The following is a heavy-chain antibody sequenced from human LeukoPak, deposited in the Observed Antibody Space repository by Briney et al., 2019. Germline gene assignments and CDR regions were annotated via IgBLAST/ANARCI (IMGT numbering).Heavy chain of an antibody. Sequence: SGGSLRLSCAAPGFTFSSYGMHWVRQAPGKGLEWVAVISYDGSNKYYADSVKGRFTISRDNSKNTLYLQMNSLRAEDTAVYYCAKDAPYYDSSGYRHPPSFDYGGQGTLVTVSS. D-gene: IGHD3-22*01. V-gene: IGHV3-30*18. CDR1: GFTFSSYG. CDR2: ISYDGSNK. J-gene: IGHJ4*02. CDR3: AKDAPYYDSSGYRHPPSFDY.